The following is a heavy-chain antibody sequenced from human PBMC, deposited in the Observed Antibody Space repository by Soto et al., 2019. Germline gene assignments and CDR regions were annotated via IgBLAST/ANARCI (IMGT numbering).Heavy chain of an antibody. V-gene: IGHV3-21*01. CDR2: ISSSSSYI. Sequence: GGSLRLSCAASGFTFSSYSMNWVRQAPGKGLEWVSSISSSSSYIYYADSVKGRFTISRDNAKNSLYLQMNSLRAEDTAVYYCARVLDAPQLLDYYYYMDVWGKGTTVTVSS. D-gene: IGHD2-2*01. J-gene: IGHJ6*03. CDR1: GFTFSSYS. CDR3: ARVLDAPQLLDYYYYMDV.